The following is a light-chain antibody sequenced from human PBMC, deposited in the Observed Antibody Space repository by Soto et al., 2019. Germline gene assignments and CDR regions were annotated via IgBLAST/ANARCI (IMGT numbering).Light chain of an antibody. J-gene: IGKJ1*01. CDR1: QSISSY. Sequence: DIQMTQSPSSLSASVGDRVTITCRASQSISSYLNWYQQKPGKAPKLLIYAASSLQSGVPSRFSGFGSETDFTLTISSLQPEDFATYSCQQSYSTMSTFGQGTTVEIQ. CDR2: AAS. CDR3: QQSYSTMST. V-gene: IGKV1-39*01.